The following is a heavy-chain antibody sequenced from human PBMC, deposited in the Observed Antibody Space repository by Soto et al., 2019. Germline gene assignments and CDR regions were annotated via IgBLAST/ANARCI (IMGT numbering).Heavy chain of an antibody. Sequence: GGSLRLSCAASGFTFSSYAMSWVRQAPGKGLEWVSAISGSGGSTYYADSVKGRFTISRDNSKNTLYLQMNSLRAEDTAVYYCAKDRARSVVGATMDYFDYWGQGTLVTVSS. D-gene: IGHD1-26*01. J-gene: IGHJ4*02. CDR1: GFTFSSYA. CDR3: AKDRARSVVGATMDYFDY. CDR2: ISGSGGST. V-gene: IGHV3-23*01.